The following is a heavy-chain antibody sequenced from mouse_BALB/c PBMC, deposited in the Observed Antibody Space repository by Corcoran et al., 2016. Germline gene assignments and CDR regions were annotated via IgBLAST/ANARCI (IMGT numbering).Heavy chain of an antibody. V-gene: IGHV3-6*02. CDR1: GYSITSGYY. D-gene: IGHD2-1*01. CDR3: ARDLLRYAMDY. CDR2: ISYDGSN. Sequence: DVQLQESGPGLVKPSQSLSLTCSVTGYSITSGYYWNWIRQFPGNKLEWMGYISYDGSNNYNPSLKNRISITRDTSKNQFFLKLNSVTTEDTATYYCARDLLRYAMDYWGQGTSVTVSS. J-gene: IGHJ4*01.